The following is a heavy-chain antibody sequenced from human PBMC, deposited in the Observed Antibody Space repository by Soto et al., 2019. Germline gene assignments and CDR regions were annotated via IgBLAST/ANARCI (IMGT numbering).Heavy chain of an antibody. Sequence: EVQLVESGGGLVQVGGSLRLSCAASGFTFSSYWMSWVRQATGKGLEWVANIKQDESEKYYVDSVNGRFTISRNNAKNSLYLQINSLRAEDTAVYYCARVGKLGDYDFWSGNNWFDPWGQGTLVTVSS. CDR2: IKQDESEK. D-gene: IGHD3-3*01. CDR3: ARVGKLGDYDFWSGNNWFDP. V-gene: IGHV3-7*01. J-gene: IGHJ5*02. CDR1: GFTFSSYW.